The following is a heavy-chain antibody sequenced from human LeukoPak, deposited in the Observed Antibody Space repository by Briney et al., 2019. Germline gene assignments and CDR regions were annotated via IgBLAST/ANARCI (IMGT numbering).Heavy chain of an antibody. CDR1: GGSFSGYY. V-gene: IGHV4-34*01. J-gene: IGHJ4*02. Sequence: PETLSLTCAVYGGSFSGYYWSWIRQPPGKGLEWIGEINHSGSTNYNPSLKSRVTISVDTSKNQFSLKLSSVTAADTAVYYCARHALLYYFDYWGQGTLVTVSS. CDR2: INHSGST. D-gene: IGHD2-2*01. CDR3: ARHALLYYFDY.